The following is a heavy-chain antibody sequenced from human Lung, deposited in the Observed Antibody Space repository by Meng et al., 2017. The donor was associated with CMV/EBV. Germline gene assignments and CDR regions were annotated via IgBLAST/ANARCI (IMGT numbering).Heavy chain of an antibody. D-gene: IGHD2-2*01. CDR3: VRHIIVVPARGYGVDV. J-gene: IGHJ6*02. CDR2: CDSGDT. CDR1: GHSISSDYF. Sequence: GSLRLSXHVSGHSISSDYFWGWVRQSPGTGLEWVGICDSGDTFYNPSLKSRVAISVDTSANQFSLTLRSVTAADTAVYYCVRHIIVVPARGYGVDVWGQGTSVTVSS. V-gene: IGHV4-38-2*01.